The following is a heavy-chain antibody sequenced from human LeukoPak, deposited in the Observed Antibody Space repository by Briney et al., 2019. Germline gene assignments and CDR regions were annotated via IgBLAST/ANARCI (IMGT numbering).Heavy chain of an antibody. CDR2: INPNTGGT. V-gene: IGHV1-2*02. CDR3: ARAGTRYTSSWYAPDY. D-gene: IGHD6-13*01. J-gene: IGHJ4*02. Sequence: ASVKVSCKASGYTFTTYNINWVRQAPGQGLEWMGWINPNTGGTNYAQKFQGRVTMTRDASISTAYMELSRLRSDDAAVFYCARAGTRYTSSWYAPDYWGQGTLVTVSS. CDR1: GYTFTTYN.